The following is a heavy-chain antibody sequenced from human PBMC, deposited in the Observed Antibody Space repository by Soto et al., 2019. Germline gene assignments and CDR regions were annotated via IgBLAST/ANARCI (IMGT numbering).Heavy chain of an antibody. J-gene: IGHJ5*02. CDR1: GGSVSSGSYD. Sequence: QVQLQESGPGLVKPSETLALTCTVSGGSVSSGSYDWSWSRQPPGKGLEWIGYIYYSGSTNYNASLMSRDTISVDTYKNQFSLKLSSVTAADTAVYYCASVESSGWHWFDPWGQGTLVTVSS. D-gene: IGHD6-19*01. CDR2: IYYSGST. V-gene: IGHV4-61*01. CDR3: ASVESSGWHWFDP.